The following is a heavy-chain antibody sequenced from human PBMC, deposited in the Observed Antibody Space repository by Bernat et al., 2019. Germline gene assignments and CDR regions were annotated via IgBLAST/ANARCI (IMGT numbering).Heavy chain of an antibody. CDR1: GYTFTSYA. D-gene: IGHD2-2*01. V-gene: IGHV1-3*01. CDR2: INAGNGNT. J-gene: IGHJ4*02. CDR3: ARDSPNSCSSTSCYQELDY. Sequence: QVQLVQSGAEVKKPGASVKVSCKASGYTFTSYAMHWVRQAPGQRLEWMGWINAGNGNTKYSQKFQGRVTITRDTSASTAYMELSSLRSEDTAVYYCARDSPNSCSSTSCYQELDYWGQGTLVTVSS.